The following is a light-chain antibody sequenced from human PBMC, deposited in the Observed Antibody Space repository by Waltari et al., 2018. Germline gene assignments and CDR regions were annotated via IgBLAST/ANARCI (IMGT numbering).Light chain of an antibody. Sequence: QSVLTQPPAPSGSPGQSVSISCSGSGSTIGGNYVHCYQQFPGSAPKVLLYKTNQRPSGVPDRFSGSKSGTSGSLSISGLRSEDEAEYYCASWDDDVSGVVFGGGTKLTVL. J-gene: IGLJ2*01. CDR1: GSTIGGNY. CDR2: KTN. V-gene: IGLV1-47*01. CDR3: ASWDDDVSGVV.